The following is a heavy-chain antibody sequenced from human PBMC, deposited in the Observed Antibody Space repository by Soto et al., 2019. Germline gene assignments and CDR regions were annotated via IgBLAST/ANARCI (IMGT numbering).Heavy chain of an antibody. V-gene: IGHV4-59*01. J-gene: IGHJ4*02. D-gene: IGHD5-12*01. Sequence: SETLSLTCTVSGGSISSYYWSWIRQPPGKGLEWIGYIYYSGSTNYNPSLKSRVTISVDTSKNQFSLKLSSVTAADTAVYYCARERRDGYNWRNDYWGQGTLVTVSS. CDR2: IYYSGST. CDR1: GGSISSYY. CDR3: ARERRDGYNWRNDY.